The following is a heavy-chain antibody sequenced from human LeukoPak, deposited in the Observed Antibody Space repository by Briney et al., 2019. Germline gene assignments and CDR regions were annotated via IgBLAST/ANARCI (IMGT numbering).Heavy chain of an antibody. Sequence: ASVKVSCKASGYTFTRYGISWVRQAPGQGLEWMGWISAYNGNTNYAQKLQGRVTMTTDTSTSTAYMELRSLRSDDTAVYYCARSSSPRYSSLNCFDPWGQGTLVTVSS. J-gene: IGHJ5*02. CDR2: ISAYNGNT. CDR3: ARSSSPRYSSLNCFDP. D-gene: IGHD6-13*01. V-gene: IGHV1-18*01. CDR1: GYTFTRYG.